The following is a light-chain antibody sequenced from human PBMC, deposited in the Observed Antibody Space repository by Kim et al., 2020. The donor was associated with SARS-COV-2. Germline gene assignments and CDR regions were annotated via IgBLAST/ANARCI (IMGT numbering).Light chain of an antibody. CDR3: QAWDSSSVV. V-gene: IGLV3-1*01. CDR1: NLGDKY. J-gene: IGLJ2*01. CDR2: QDT. Sequence: SYELTQPPSVSVSPGQTASITCSADNLGDKYVCWYQQKPGQSPVLVIFQDTKRPSGIPERFSGSNSGNTATLTISGTQSMDEAAYYCQAWDSSSVVFGGGTKLTVL.